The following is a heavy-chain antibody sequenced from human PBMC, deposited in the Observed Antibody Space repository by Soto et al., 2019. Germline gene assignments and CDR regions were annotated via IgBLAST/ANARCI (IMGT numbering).Heavy chain of an antibody. CDR1: GYTFTTYA. CDR2: INAGNGNT. CDR3: ARAVAVPADFDY. D-gene: IGHD6-19*01. Sequence: QVQLVQSGAEEKKPGASVKVSCKASGYTFTTYAMNWVRQAPGQRLEWMGWINAGNGNTKYSQKFQGRVTITRDTSASTAYMELSSRRSEDTAVYYWARAVAVPADFDYWGQGTLLTVSS. V-gene: IGHV1-3*05. J-gene: IGHJ4*02.